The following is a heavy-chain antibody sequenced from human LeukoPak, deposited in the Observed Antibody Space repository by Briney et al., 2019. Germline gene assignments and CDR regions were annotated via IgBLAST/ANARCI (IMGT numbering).Heavy chain of an antibody. CDR1: GFIFTTYG. V-gene: IGHV3-30*02. Sequence: PGGSLRLSCVASGFIFTTYGMHWVRQAPGRGLEWVAFIRFDGSKEDYGVSVKGRFTISRDNSKKTLYLQMNSLRLEDTAVYYCARVVIAAAAHWFDPWGQGTLVTV. J-gene: IGHJ5*02. D-gene: IGHD6-13*01. CDR3: ARVVIAAAAHWFDP. CDR2: IRFDGSKE.